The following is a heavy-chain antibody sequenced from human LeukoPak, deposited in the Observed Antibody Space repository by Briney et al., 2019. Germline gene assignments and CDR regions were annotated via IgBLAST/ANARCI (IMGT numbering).Heavy chain of an antibody. V-gene: IGHV4-59*01. Sequence: SETLSLNCTVSGGSISSYYWSWIRQPPGKGLEWIGYIYYSGSTNYNPSLKSRVTISVDTSKNQFSLKLSSVTAADTAVYYCARGGAHYDFWSGYYTSHAFDIWGQGTMVTVSS. CDR3: ARGGAHYDFWSGYYTSHAFDI. J-gene: IGHJ3*02. CDR1: GGSISSYY. CDR2: IYYSGST. D-gene: IGHD3-3*01.